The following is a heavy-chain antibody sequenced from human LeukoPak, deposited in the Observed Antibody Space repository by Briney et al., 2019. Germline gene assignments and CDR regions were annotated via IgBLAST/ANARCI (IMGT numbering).Heavy chain of an antibody. CDR1: GGTFTSYA. CDR3: ARASYYYDSSGYSEYFQH. CDR2: IIPTFGTA. Sequence: SVKVSCKASGGTFTSYAISWVRQAPGQGLEWMGGIIPTFGTANYAQKFQGRVTITADESTSTAYMELSSLRSEDTAVYYCARASYYYDSSGYSEYFQHWGQGTLVTVSS. D-gene: IGHD3-22*01. J-gene: IGHJ1*01. V-gene: IGHV1-69*13.